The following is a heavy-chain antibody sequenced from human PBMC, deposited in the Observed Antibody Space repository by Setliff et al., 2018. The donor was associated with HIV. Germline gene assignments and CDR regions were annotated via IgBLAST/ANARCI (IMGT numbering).Heavy chain of an antibody. CDR2: IYPRDSDT. V-gene: IGHV5-51*01. Sequence: PGESLKISYKGSGYSFTSYWIAWVRQMPGKGLEWMGLIYPRDSDTRYSPSFQGQVTISVDKSISTAYLHWSSLKASDTAMYFCARANNWFDPWGQGTLVTVSS. CDR1: GYSFTSYW. J-gene: IGHJ5*02. CDR3: ARANNWFDP.